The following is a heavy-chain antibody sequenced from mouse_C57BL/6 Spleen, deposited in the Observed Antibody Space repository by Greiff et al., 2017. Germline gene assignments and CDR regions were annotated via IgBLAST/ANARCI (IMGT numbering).Heavy chain of an antibody. CDR1: GYTFTSYW. J-gene: IGHJ2*01. CDR2: IHPNSGST. D-gene: IGHD1-1*01. Sequence: VQLQQPGAELVKPGASVKLSCKASGYTFTSYWMHWVKQRPGQGLEWIGMIHPNSGSTNYNEKFKSKATLTVDKSSSTAYMQLSSLTSEDSAVYYCARGDTTVVADCDYWGQGTTLTVSS. CDR3: ARGDTTVVADCDY. V-gene: IGHV1-64*01.